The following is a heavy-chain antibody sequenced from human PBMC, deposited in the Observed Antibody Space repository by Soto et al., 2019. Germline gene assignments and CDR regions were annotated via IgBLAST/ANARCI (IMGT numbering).Heavy chain of an antibody. CDR3: ANYFAGSRYKGFEY. CDR2: ISFSGDRT. D-gene: IGHD3-9*01. V-gene: IGHV3-23*01. J-gene: IGHJ4*02. CDR1: GFAFSNYA. Sequence: EVQLLESGGGLIQPGGSLRLSCAASGFAFSNYAMNWVRQAPGKGLEWVSTISFSGDRTYYADSVKGRFTIYRDNSKNTLYLQMNSLRAEDTAVYYCANYFAGSRYKGFEYWGQGSLVTVSS.